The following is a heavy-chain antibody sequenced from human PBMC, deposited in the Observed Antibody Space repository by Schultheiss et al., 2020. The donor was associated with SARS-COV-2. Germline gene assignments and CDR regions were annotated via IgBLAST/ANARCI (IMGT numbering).Heavy chain of an antibody. J-gene: IGHJ4*02. V-gene: IGHV3-30*01. Sequence: GGSLRLSCAASGFTFSSYAMHWVRQAPGKGLEWVAITSYDGSNKYYADSVKGRFSISRDNSKNTLYLQMNSLRAEDTAVYYCARDSSEKDFEYWGQGTLVTVSS. CDR1: GFTFSSYA. CDR2: TSYDGSNK. CDR3: ARDSSEKDFEY.